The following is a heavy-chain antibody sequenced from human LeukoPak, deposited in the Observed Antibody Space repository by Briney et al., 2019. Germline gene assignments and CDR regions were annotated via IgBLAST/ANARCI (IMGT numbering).Heavy chain of an antibody. CDR3: ARDIRKSLDP. CDR1: GGSISSYY. CDR2: IYYSGST. J-gene: IGHJ5*02. D-gene: IGHD1-14*01. V-gene: IGHV4-59*01. Sequence: SETLSLTCTVSGGSISSYYWSWIRQPPGKGLEWIGYIYYSGSTNYNPSLKSRVTISVDTSKNQFSLKLSPVTAADTAVYYCARDIRKSLDPWGQGTLVTVSS.